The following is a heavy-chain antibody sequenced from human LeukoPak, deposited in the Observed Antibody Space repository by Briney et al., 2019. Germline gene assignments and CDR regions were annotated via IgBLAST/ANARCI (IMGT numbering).Heavy chain of an antibody. CDR3: AKAPSLYSGSYSIYGMDV. CDR2: ISGSGANT. CDR1: GFTFSNCA. Sequence: GGSLRLSCAASGFTFSNCAMSWVRQAPGKGLEWVSAISGSGANTYYADSVKGRFTISRDNSKNTLYLQMNSLRAEDTAVYYCAKAPSLYSGSYSIYGMDVWGQGTTVTVSS. V-gene: IGHV3-23*01. J-gene: IGHJ6*02. D-gene: IGHD1-26*01.